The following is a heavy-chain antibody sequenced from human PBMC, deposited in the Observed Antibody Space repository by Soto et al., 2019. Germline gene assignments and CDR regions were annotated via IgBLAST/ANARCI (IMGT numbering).Heavy chain of an antibody. CDR2: MTRSGSSS. Sequence: QVQLVESGGDLVKPGGSLRLSCAASGFTFSDHYMSWIRQAPGKGLEWISYMTRSGSSSSYADSVKGRFTISRDNAKNSLYLQMNSLRGDDTAVYYCARELGGNYFAFDLWGQGTMVTVSS. V-gene: IGHV3-11*01. D-gene: IGHD1-26*01. CDR1: GFTFSDHY. J-gene: IGHJ3*01. CDR3: ARELGGNYFAFDL.